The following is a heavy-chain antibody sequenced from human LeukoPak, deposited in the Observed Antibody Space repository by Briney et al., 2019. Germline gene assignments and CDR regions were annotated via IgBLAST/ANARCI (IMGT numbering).Heavy chain of an antibody. CDR2: INPIGGRT. V-gene: IGHV1-46*01. D-gene: IGHD3-10*01. Sequence: GASVKASCKASGYTFTSYHMHWVRQAPGQGLEWMGIINPIGGRTRYAQKVQGRVTMTRDMATSTVYMELSRMRSDDTVVYYCARDGYGITWFGELGGLYYYYMDVWGKGTTVTISS. J-gene: IGHJ6*03. CDR3: ARDGYGITWFGELGGLYYYYMDV. CDR1: GYTFTSYH.